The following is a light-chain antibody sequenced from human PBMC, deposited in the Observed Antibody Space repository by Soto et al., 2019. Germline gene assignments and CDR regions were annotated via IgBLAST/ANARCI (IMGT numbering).Light chain of an antibody. CDR1: QGIRSW. Sequence: DIQMTQSPSSVSASVGDRVTITCRASQGIRSWLAWYQQKPGKAPNLLIYAASRLQSGVPSRFSGSGSGTDFTLTISSLQPEDFATYYCQQANSFPLTFGQGTKLEIK. J-gene: IGKJ2*01. CDR2: AAS. V-gene: IGKV1-12*01. CDR3: QQANSFPLT.